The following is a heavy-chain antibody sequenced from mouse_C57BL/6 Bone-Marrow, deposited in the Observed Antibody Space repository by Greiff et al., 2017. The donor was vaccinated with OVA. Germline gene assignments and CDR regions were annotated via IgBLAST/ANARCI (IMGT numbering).Heavy chain of an antibody. CDR2: FHPYNDDT. D-gene: IGHD2-4*01. J-gene: IGHJ3*01. V-gene: IGHV1-47*01. CDR3: ARPGDYDGDWFAY. CDR1: GYTFTTYP. Sequence: VQLQQSGAELVKPGASVKMSCKASGYTFTTYPIEWMKQNHGKSLEWIGNFHPYNDDTKYNEKFKGKATLTVEKSSSAVYLELSRLTSDDSAVYYCARPGDYDGDWFAYWGQGTLVTVSA.